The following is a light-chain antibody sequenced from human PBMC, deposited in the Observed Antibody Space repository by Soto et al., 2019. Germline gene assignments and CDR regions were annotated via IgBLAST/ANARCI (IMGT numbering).Light chain of an antibody. V-gene: IGKV3-15*01. J-gene: IGKJ1*01. CDR1: QSVSSN. CDR2: GAF. CDR3: QQYHSYSPT. Sequence: EIVLTQSPATLSVSPGERATLSCRASQSVSSNLAWYQQKPGQAPSLLIYGAFTRATGIPARFSGTGSGTEFTLTISSLQPDDIAVYYCQQYHSYSPTFGQGTKVDIK.